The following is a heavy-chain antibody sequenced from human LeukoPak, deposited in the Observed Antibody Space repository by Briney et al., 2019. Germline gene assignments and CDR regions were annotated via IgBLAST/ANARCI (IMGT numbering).Heavy chain of an antibody. CDR3: ARAREVHHIGIAY. D-gene: IGHD1-14*01. V-gene: IGHV4-59*12. Sequence: PSETLSLTCTVSGGSISSYYWSWIRQPPGKGLEWIGYIYYSGSTNYNPSLKSRVTISVDTSKNQFSLTLNSVTAADTATYFCARAREVHHIGIAYWGQGTPVIVSS. CDR1: GGSISSYY. CDR2: IYYSGST. J-gene: IGHJ4*02.